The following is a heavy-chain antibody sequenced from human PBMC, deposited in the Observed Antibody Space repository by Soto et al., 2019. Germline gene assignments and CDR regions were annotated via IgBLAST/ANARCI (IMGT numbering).Heavy chain of an antibody. D-gene: IGHD6-6*01. V-gene: IGHV5-10-1*01. CDR1: GYSFTTYW. CDR2: IDPSDSYT. CDR3: ARHGDIATRRSANDY. Sequence: GESLKICCKGSGYSFTTYWISWVRQMPGKGLEWMGRIDPSDSYTNYSPSFRGHVIISIDKSISTAYLQWSSLKASDTAMYYCARHGDIATRRSANDYWGQGALVTVSS. J-gene: IGHJ4*02.